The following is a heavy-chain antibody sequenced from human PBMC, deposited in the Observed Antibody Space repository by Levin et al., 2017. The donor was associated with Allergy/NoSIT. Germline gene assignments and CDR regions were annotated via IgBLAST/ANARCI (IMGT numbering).Heavy chain of an antibody. V-gene: IGHV3-48*01. D-gene: IGHD3-10*02. CDR1: GFGFSTYN. CDR2: ISGGSPET. J-gene: IGHJ4*02. Sequence: QAGGSLRLSCVASGFGFSTYNMNWVRQAPGKGLEWLSHISGGSPETRYADSVKGRFTISRDKAKNSLYMLMTSLQAEETAVYYCARGSSDVRGCYAFDEWIGLEGRRAQG. CDR3: ARGSSDVRGCYAFDEWIGLEGR.